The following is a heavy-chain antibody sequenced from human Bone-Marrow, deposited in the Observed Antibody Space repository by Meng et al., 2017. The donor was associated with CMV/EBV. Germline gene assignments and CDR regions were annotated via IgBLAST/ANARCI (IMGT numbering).Heavy chain of an antibody. Sequence: YTFTSYYMHWVRQAPGQGLEWMGIINPSGGSTSYAQKFQGRVTMTRDTSTSTVYMELSSLRSEDTAVYYCARGRSLRFLEWLPKFDYWGQGTLVTVSS. D-gene: IGHD3-3*01. CDR3: ARGRSLRFLEWLPKFDY. J-gene: IGHJ4*02. V-gene: IGHV1-46*01. CDR1: YTFTSYY. CDR2: INPSGGST.